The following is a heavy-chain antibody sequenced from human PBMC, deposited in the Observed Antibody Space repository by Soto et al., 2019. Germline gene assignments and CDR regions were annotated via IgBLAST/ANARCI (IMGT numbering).Heavy chain of an antibody. V-gene: IGHV1-8*01. CDR2: MNPNTGNT. D-gene: IGHD1-26*01. J-gene: IGHJ6*02. Sequence: QVQLLQSGAEVKKPGASVKVSCKASGYIFTSYDINWVRQATGQGLEWMGWMNPNTGNTGYAQKFQGRVTMTGNISITTAYMELYSLRSEDTAVYYCARGRIVGGGTDVWGQGTMVTVSS. CDR1: GYIFTSYD. CDR3: ARGRIVGGGTDV.